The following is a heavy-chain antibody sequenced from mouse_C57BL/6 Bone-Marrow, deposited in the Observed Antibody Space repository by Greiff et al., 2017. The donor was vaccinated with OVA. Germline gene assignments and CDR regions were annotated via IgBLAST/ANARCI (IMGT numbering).Heavy chain of an antibody. D-gene: IGHD2-3*01. CDR3: AREDGYYFDY. V-gene: IGHV5-17*01. J-gene: IGHJ2*01. CDR2: ISSGSSTL. Sequence: EVKLVESGGGLVKPGGSLKISCAASGFTFSDYGMHWVRPAPEKGLEWVAYISSGSSTLYSADTVKGRFTIYRYNDKNALFLQMTSRRSEDTAMYYCAREDGYYFDYWGQGTTLTVSS. CDR1: GFTFSDYG.